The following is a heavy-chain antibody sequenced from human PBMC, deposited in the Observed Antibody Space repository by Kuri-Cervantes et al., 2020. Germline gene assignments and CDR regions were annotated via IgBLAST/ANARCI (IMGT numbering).Heavy chain of an antibody. CDR3: ARVGGAAPGTFDH. V-gene: IGHV3-9*01. D-gene: IGHD6-13*01. CDR2: ISWNSGSI. CDR1: GFTFDDYA. Sequence: GGSLRLSCAASGFTFDDYAMHWVRQAPGKGLEWVSGISWNSGSIGYADSVKGRFTISRDNAKNSLYLQMNSLRAEDTAVYYCARVGGAAPGTFDHWGQGTLVTVSS. J-gene: IGHJ4*02.